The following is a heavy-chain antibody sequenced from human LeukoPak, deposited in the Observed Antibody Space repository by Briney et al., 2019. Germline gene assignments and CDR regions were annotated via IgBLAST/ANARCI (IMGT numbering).Heavy chain of an antibody. Sequence: GASVKVSCKTSGYTFNTFGINWVRQAPDQGLEWMGWISTYNERRDYSEKFQGRIAFTTDTATTTVYMELTALTATDTAVYYCARDPPWGTGFADAFDIWGQGTVVVVSS. J-gene: IGHJ3*02. CDR2: ISTYNERR. D-gene: IGHD3-16*01. CDR1: GYTFNTFG. CDR3: ARDPPWGTGFADAFDI. V-gene: IGHV1-18*01.